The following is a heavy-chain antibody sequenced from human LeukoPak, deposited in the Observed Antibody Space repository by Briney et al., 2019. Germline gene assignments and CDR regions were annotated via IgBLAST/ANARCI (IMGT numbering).Heavy chain of an antibody. CDR3: AIEYQLQNYFDY. D-gene: IGHD2-2*01. V-gene: IGHV4-34*01. J-gene: IGHJ4*02. Sequence: KPSETLSLTCAVYGGSFSGYYWGWIRQPPGKGLEWIGEINHSGSTNYNPSLKSRVTISVDTSKNQFSLKLSSVTAADTAVYYCAIEYQLQNYFDYWGQGTLVTVSS. CDR1: GGSFSGYY. CDR2: INHSGST.